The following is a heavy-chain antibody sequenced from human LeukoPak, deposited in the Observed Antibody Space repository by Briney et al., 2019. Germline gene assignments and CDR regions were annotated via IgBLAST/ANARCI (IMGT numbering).Heavy chain of an antibody. CDR2: IKQDGSEK. Sequence: PGGSLRLSCAASGFTFSTYWMTWVRQAPGKGLEWVANIKQDGSEKYYVDSVKGRFTISRDNAKNSLYLQRKSLRAEDTAVYYCARPLILGGYYGSGSYYNRPFDYWGQGTLVTVSS. V-gene: IGHV3-7*01. CDR1: GFTFSTYW. D-gene: IGHD3-10*01. CDR3: ARPLILGGYYGSGSYYNRPFDY. J-gene: IGHJ4*02.